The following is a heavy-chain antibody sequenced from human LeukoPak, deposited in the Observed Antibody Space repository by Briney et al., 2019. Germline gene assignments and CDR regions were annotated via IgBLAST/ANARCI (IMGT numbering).Heavy chain of an antibody. CDR2: IIPIFGTA. CDR3: ARGDTYYYDSSGYFCAFDI. D-gene: IGHD3-22*01. J-gene: IGHJ3*02. CDR1: GGTFSSYA. V-gene: IGHV1-69*05. Sequence: SVKVSCKASGGTFSSYAISWVRQAPGQGLEWMGGIIPIFGTANYAQKFQGRVTITTDESTSTAYMELSSLRSEDTAVYYCARGDTYYYDSSGYFCAFDIWGQGTMVTVSP.